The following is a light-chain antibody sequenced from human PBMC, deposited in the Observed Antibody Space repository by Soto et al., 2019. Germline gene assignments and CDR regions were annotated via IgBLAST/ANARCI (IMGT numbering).Light chain of an antibody. Sequence: AQSPAPLSVSPRARATLSCRAGQCVTTNFAWYQQKSCQSPRLLIYDVSIRATGVPARFSGTGSETDFTLTISGLQSEDSAVYFCQQYNNWPFSFGQGARLEIK. CDR3: QQYNNWPFS. CDR2: DVS. J-gene: IGKJ5*01. V-gene: IGKV3-15*01. CDR1: QCVTTN.